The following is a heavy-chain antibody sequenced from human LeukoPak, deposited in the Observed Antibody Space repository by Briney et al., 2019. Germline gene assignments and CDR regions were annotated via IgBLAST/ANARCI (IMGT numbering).Heavy chain of an antibody. CDR2: IYYSGST. Sequence: SETLSLTCTVSGGSISSYYWGWIRQPPGKGLEWIGSIYYSGSTYYNPSLKSRVTISVDTSMNQFSLKLSSVTAADTAVYYCARHPYYYYYMDVWGKGTTVTVSS. CDR1: GGSISSYY. V-gene: IGHV4-39*01. J-gene: IGHJ6*03. CDR3: ARHPYYYYYMDV.